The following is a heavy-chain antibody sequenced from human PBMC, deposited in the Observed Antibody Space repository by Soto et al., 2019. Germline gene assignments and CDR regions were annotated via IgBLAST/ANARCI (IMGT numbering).Heavy chain of an antibody. J-gene: IGHJ4*02. CDR1: GGTFSSYT. CDR3: ARDPPRRYYDILTGYYKTDFDY. CDR2: IIPILGIA. D-gene: IGHD3-9*01. V-gene: IGHV1-69*04. Sequence: GASVKVSCKASGGTFSSYTISWVRQAPGQGLEWMGRIIPILGIANYAQKFQGRVTITADKSTSTAYMELSSLRSEDTAVYYCARDPPRRYYDILTGYYKTDFDYWGQGTLVTVSS.